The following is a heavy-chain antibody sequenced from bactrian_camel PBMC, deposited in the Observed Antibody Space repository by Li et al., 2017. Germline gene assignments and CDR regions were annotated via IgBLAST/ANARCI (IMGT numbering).Heavy chain of an antibody. V-gene: IGHV3S63*01. D-gene: IGHD5*01. CDR1: GYSGC. Sequence: HVQLVESGGGSVQAGGDLTLSCQVDGYSGCMGWFRQRPGKEREEIASLDRDGSKSVGEFFRRRFTISQDKAKDTVFLRMNNLKSEDTAMYYCAADQWAGNACVTRQYGDFAYWGQGTQVTVS. J-gene: IGHJ4*01. CDR3: AADQWAGNACVTRQYGDFAY. CDR2: LDRDGSK.